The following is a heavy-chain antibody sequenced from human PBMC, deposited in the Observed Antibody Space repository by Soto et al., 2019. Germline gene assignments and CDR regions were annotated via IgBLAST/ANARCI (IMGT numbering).Heavy chain of an antibody. J-gene: IGHJ6*03. V-gene: IGHV3-11*01. D-gene: IGHD2-2*01. CDR3: AREKPDIVVVPAAKTRRTNYYYYMDV. CDR2: ISSSGSTI. CDR1: GFTFSDYY. Sequence: GGSLRLSCAASGFTFSDYYMSWIRQAPGKGLEWVSYISSSGSTIYYADSVKGRFTISRDNAKNSLYLQMNSLRAEDTAVYYCAREKPDIVVVPAAKTRRTNYYYYMDVWGKGTTVTVSS.